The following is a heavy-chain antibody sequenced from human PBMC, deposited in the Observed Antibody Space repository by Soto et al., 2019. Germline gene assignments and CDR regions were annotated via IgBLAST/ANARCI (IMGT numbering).Heavy chain of an antibody. D-gene: IGHD4-17*01. CDR1: GYIFSNYW. V-gene: IGHV5-51*01. CDR2: IYPGDSDT. Sequence: GESLKISCKGSGYIFSNYWIGWVRQMPGKGLEWMGIIYPGDSDTRYSPSFQGQVTFSADKSIGTAYLQWSSLKASDTAIYHCARQSGDYANDAFDIWGQGTMVTVS. J-gene: IGHJ3*02. CDR3: ARQSGDYANDAFDI.